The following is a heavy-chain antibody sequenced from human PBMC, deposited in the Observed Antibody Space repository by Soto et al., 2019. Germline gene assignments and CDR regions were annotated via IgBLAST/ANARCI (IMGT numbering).Heavy chain of an antibody. CDR1: GYTFTSYD. J-gene: IGHJ6*02. CDR3: ARWVGPIAVAGPSYYYYGMDV. Sequence: ASVKVSCKASGYTFTSYDINWVRKATGQGLEWMGWMNPNSGNTGYAQKFQGRVTMTRNTSISTAYMELSSLRSEDTAVYYCARWVGPIAVAGPSYYYYGMDVWGQGTTVTVSS. D-gene: IGHD6-19*01. CDR2: MNPNSGNT. V-gene: IGHV1-8*01.